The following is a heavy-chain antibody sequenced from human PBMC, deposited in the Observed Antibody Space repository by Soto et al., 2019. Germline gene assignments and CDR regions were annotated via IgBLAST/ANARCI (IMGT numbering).Heavy chain of an antibody. CDR1: GYTFTSYG. D-gene: IGHD3-10*01. Sequence: ASVKVSCKASGYTFTSYGISWVRQAPGQGLEWMGWISAYNGNTNYAQKLQGRVTMTTDTSTSTAYMELRSLRSDDTAVYYCARVLWFGGPLDPAIPNITYYYYYYMDVWGKGTTVTVSS. J-gene: IGHJ6*03. CDR3: ARVLWFGGPLDPAIPNITYYYYYYMDV. CDR2: ISAYNGNT. V-gene: IGHV1-18*01.